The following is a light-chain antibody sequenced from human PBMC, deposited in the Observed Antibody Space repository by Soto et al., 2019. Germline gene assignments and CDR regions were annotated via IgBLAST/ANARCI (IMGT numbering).Light chain of an antibody. J-gene: IGKJ4*01. CDR3: QQYYSFPLS. CDR2: WAS. V-gene: IGKV4-1*01. Sequence: IVMTQSPESLAVSLGERTTINCRSSQSVLDSPDNKNYLAWYQRKPGQPLKLLIYWASTRESGVPDRFSGSGSGTDFTLTISGLQAEDVAVYYCQQYYSFPLSFGGGTKVEIK. CDR1: QSVLDSPDNKNY.